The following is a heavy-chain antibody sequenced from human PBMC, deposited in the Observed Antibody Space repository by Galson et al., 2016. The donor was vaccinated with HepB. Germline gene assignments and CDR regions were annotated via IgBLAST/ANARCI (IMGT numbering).Heavy chain of an antibody. CDR1: GYSLSSYW. V-gene: IGHV5-51*01. CDR3: ARQAPGAYCWGPTCYNLEYFDL. CDR2: IYPGDFDT. J-gene: IGHJ1*01. D-gene: IGHD2-21*01. Sequence: QSGAEVKKPGESLKISCKASGYSLSSYWIGWVRHMPGKGLEWVGIIYPGDFDTRYSPSLEGHVTMSADQPSSTAYLQWGSLRASDTGIYYCARQAPGAYCWGPTCYNLEYFDLWGQGTLVSVS.